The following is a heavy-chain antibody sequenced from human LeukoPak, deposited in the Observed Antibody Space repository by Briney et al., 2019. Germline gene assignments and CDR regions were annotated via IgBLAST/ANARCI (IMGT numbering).Heavy chain of an antibody. V-gene: IGHV3-33*01. CDR1: GFTFSSYG. CDR3: ARALGQYYALRADWRRDFGY. Sequence: GGSLRLSCAASGFTFSSYGMHWVRQAPGKGLEWVAVIWYDGSNKYYADSVKGRFTISRDNSKNTLYLQMNSLRAEDTAVYYCARALGQYYALRADWRRDFGYWGQGTLVTVSS. CDR2: IWYDGSNK. J-gene: IGHJ4*02. D-gene: IGHD3-10*02.